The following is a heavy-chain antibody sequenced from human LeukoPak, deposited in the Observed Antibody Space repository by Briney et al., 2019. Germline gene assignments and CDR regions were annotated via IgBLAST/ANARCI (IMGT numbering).Heavy chain of an antibody. CDR3: ARATYYYDSSGFFYANQFDY. CDR1: GYTFTGYY. D-gene: IGHD3-22*01. J-gene: IGHJ4*02. V-gene: IGHV1-2*02. CDR2: INPNSGGT. Sequence: EASVKVSCKASGYTFTGYYMHWVRQAPGQGLEWMGWINPNSGGTNYAQKFQGRVTMTRDTSISTAYMELSRLRSDDTAVYYCARATYYYDSSGFFYANQFDYWGQGTLVTVSS.